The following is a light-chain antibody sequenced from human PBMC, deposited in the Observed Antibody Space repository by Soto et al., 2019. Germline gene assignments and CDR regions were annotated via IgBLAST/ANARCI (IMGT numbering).Light chain of an antibody. V-gene: IGKV4-1*01. J-gene: IGKJ4*01. CDR2: WAS. Sequence: DIVMTQSPDSLAVSLGERATINCKSSQSVLYSSNNKNYLAWYQQKPGQPPKLLIYWASTRESGVPDRISGSGSGTDFTLTISSLRAEDVAVYYCQQYYNAPLTFGGGTKVEI. CDR1: QSVLYSSNNKNY. CDR3: QQYYNAPLT.